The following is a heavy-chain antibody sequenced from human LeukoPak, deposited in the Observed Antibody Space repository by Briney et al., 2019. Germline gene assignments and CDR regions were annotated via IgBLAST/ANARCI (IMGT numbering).Heavy chain of an antibody. CDR1: GGSISSGGYY. CDR2: IYYSGST. D-gene: IGHD6-19*01. V-gene: IGHV4-31*03. Sequence: SETLSLTCTVSGGSISSGGYYWSWIRQHPGKGLEWIGYIYYSGSTYYNPSLKSRVTIPVDTSKNQFSLKLSSVTAADTAVYYCARESMAGTLDYWGQGTLVTVSS. CDR3: ARESMAGTLDY. J-gene: IGHJ4*02.